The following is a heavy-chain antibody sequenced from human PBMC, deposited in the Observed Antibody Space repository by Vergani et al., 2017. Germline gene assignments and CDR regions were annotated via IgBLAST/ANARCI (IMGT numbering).Heavy chain of an antibody. D-gene: IGHD5-18*01. CDR2: IFYTGTS. V-gene: IGHV4-39*01. CDR3: ARQFWGGGGYRFDH. J-gene: IGHJ4*02. CDR1: SFSVSSHY. Sequence: LVESGGGLVQPGGSLRLSCAASSFSVSSHYMTWVRQAPGKGLEWIGSIFYTGTSYYNPSLESRATNSVDTSKNQFSLKLKSVTAADTAVYYCARQFWGGGGYRFDHWGQGTLVTVSS.